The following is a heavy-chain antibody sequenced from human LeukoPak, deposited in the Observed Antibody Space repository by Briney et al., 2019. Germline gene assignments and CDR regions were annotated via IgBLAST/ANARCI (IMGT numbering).Heavy chain of an antibody. CDR3: ARSWYGDYYFDY. CDR1: GFTFDDYA. Sequence: GRSLRLSCAASGFTFDDYAMHWVRQAPGKGLEWVSGISRNSGRRGYADSVKGRFTISRDNAKKSLYLQMNSLRAEDTALYYCARSWYGDYYFDYWGQGTLVTVSS. D-gene: IGHD6-13*01. V-gene: IGHV3-9*01. CDR2: ISRNSGRR. J-gene: IGHJ4*02.